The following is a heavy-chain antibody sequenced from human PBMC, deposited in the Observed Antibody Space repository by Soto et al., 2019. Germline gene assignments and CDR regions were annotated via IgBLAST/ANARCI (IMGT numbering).Heavy chain of an antibody. Sequence: GGSLRLSCAASGFIFSGYGMHWVRQTPGKGLHWVAVISNDGRNKYYAGTVQGRFTISRDNSKNTLYLKMNSLRPDDTAVYFCAKDIDLGSSYVSSAYLLRNWGQGT. CDR3: AKDIDLGSSYVSSAYLLRN. J-gene: IGHJ4*02. CDR2: ISNDGRNK. D-gene: IGHD3-22*01. V-gene: IGHV3-30*18. CDR1: GFIFSGYG.